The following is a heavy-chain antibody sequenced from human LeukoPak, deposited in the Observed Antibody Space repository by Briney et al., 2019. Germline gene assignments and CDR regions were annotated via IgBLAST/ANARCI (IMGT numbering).Heavy chain of an antibody. J-gene: IGHJ4*02. CDR3: TTDPIAVAGTVDY. CDR2: IKSKTDGGTT. D-gene: IGHD6-19*01. V-gene: IGHV3-15*01. CDR1: GFTFSNAW. Sequence: PGGSLRLSCAASGFTFSNAWMSWVRQAPGKGLEWVGRIKSKTDGGTTDYAAPVEGRFTIPRDDSKDTLYLQMNNLETEDTAVYYCTTDPIAVAGTVDYWGQGTLVTVSS.